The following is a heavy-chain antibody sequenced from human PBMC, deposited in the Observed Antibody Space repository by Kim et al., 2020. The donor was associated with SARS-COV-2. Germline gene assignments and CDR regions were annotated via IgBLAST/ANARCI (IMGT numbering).Heavy chain of an antibody. CDR3: ASHSDDRSYFAQII. J-gene: IGHJ4*02. Sequence: SETLSLTCAVNGGSSSQYWWSWIRQSPGKGLEWIGQIDHTAAPSYNPSLKSRVTISLDTSKRQFSLTLISVTAADSAVYFCASHSDDRSYFAQIIWGQGTRVTVSS. D-gene: IGHD1-26*01. CDR2: IDHTAAP. CDR1: GGSSSQYW. V-gene: IGHV4-34*01.